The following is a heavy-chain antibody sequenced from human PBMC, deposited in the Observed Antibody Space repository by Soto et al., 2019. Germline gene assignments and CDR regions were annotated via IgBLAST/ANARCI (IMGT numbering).Heavy chain of an antibody. V-gene: IGHV1-46*01. J-gene: IGHJ5*02. CDR1: GNTFGDYD. D-gene: IGHD2-2*02. CDR2: ISPSGGST. CDR3: ASLGYCSSTSCYTGDWFDP. Sequence: ASGKVSSKAPGNTFGDYDMDWGRQAPGQGLEWMGIISPSGGSTYAQKFQGRVTVTRDTSTSTVYMELSSLRSEDTAVYYCASLGYCSSTSCYTGDWFDPWGQGTLVTVSS.